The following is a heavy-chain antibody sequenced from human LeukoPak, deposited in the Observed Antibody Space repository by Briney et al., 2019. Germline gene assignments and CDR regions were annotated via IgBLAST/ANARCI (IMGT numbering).Heavy chain of an antibody. CDR1: GFTFGDYA. D-gene: IGHD6-19*01. CDR2: IRSKAYGGTT. Sequence: GGSLRLSCTASGFTFGDYAMSWVRQAPGKGREWGGFIRSKAYGGTTEYAASVKGRFTISRDDSKSIAYLQMNSLKTEDTAVYYCTRVPYSSGWYDYFDYWGQGTLVTVSS. J-gene: IGHJ4*02. CDR3: TRVPYSSGWYDYFDY. V-gene: IGHV3-49*04.